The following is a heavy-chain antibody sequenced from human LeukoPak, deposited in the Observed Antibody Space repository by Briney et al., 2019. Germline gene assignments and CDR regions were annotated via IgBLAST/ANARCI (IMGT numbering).Heavy chain of an antibody. D-gene: IGHD2-2*01. V-gene: IGHV3-7*01. CDR1: GFTFNNNW. CDR2: IKQDGSVK. CDR3: AKDTYCSSTSCYRTAYYYGMDV. Sequence: GGSLRLSCAASGFTFNNNWMSWVRQAPGKGLEWVANIKQDGSVKNYVDYMEGRFTISRDNAKNSLYLQMNGLRAEDTAVYYCAKDTYCSSTSCYRTAYYYGMDVWGQGTTVTVSS. J-gene: IGHJ6*02.